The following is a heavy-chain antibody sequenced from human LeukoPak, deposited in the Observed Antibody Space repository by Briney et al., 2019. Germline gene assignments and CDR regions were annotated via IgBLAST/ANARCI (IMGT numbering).Heavy chain of an antibody. CDR2: ISAYNGNT. Sequence: ASVEVSCKASGYTFTSYGISWVRQAPGQGLEWMGWISAYNGNTNYAQKLQGRVTMTTDTSTSTAYMELRSLRSDDTAVYYCARASGIAAAGMFDPWGQGTLVAVSS. CDR3: ARASGIAAAGMFDP. J-gene: IGHJ5*02. D-gene: IGHD6-13*01. CDR1: GYTFTSYG. V-gene: IGHV1-18*01.